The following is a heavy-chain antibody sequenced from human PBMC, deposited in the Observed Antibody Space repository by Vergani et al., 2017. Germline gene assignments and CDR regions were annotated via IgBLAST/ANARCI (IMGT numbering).Heavy chain of an antibody. J-gene: IGHJ6*03. V-gene: IGHV3-33*01. CDR1: GFTLSSHA. CDR3: ARSGYCAHGVCYMTYYYYMDV. CDR2: IWYDGSKE. Sequence: QVQLEESGGGVVQPGRSLRLSCAGSGFTLSSHAMHWVSQAPGKGLEWVAFIWYDGSKEYYADSVKGRFTISRDNSKNTLYLQMNNLRAADTAVYYCARSGYCAHGVCYMTYYYYMDVWGKGTAVTVSS. D-gene: IGHD2-8*01.